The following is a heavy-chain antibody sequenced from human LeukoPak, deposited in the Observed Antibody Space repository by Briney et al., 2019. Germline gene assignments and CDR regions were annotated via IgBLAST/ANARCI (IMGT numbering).Heavy chain of an antibody. Sequence: PGGSLRLSCAASGFTFSSYAMHWVRQAPGKGLEWVAVISYDGSNKYYADSVKGRFTISRDNSKNTLYLQLNSLRAEDTAVYYCARDSTYYYDSGSSGPHYFDNWGRGTLVTVSS. J-gene: IGHJ4*02. CDR1: GFTFSSYA. D-gene: IGHD3-10*01. CDR2: ISYDGSNK. V-gene: IGHV3-30*04. CDR3: ARDSTYYYDSGSSGPHYFDN.